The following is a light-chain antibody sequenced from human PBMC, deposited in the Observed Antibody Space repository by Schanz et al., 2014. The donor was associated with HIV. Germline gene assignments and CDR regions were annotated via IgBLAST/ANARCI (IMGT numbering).Light chain of an antibody. Sequence: EIVLTQSPGTLSLSPGERATLSCRASQSVSSSYLAWYQQKPGQAPRLLIYAASSRATGIPDRFSGSGSGTDFTLTISRLEPDDFAVYYCHHYGDSRGAFGGGTEVEIK. CDR2: AAS. CDR3: HHYGDSRGA. CDR1: QSVSSSY. V-gene: IGKV3-20*01. J-gene: IGKJ4*02.